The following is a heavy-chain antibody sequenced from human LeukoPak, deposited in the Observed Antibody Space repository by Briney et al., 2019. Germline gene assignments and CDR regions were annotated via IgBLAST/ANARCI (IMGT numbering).Heavy chain of an antibody. CDR3: TTEGHYYGHHAFLI. CDR1: GGSFSGYY. V-gene: IGHV4-34*01. D-gene: IGHD3-10*01. Sequence: PSETLSLTCAVYGGSFSGYYWSWIRQPPGKGLEWIGEINHSGSTNYNPSLKSRVTISVDTSKNQFSLKLSSVTAEDTAVYYCTTEGHYYGHHAFLIWGQGTMVTVSS. J-gene: IGHJ3*02. CDR2: INHSGST.